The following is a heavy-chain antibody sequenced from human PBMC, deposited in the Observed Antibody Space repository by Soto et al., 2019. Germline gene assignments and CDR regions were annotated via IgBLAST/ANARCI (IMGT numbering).Heavy chain of an antibody. J-gene: IGHJ4*02. V-gene: IGHV4-59*01. Sequence: SETLSLTCTVSGGSISSYYWSWIRQPPGKGLEWIGYIYYSGSTNYNPSLKSRVTISVDTSKNQFSLKLSSVTAADTAVYYCARATVTAQFDYWGQGTQVTVSS. CDR2: IYYSGST. CDR3: ARATVTAQFDY. D-gene: IGHD4-17*01. CDR1: GGSISSYY.